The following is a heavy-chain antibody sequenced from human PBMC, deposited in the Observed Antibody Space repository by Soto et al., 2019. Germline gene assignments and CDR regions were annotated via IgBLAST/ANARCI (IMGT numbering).Heavy chain of an antibody. J-gene: IGHJ4*02. CDR1: GYTFTSYG. CDR3: ARGDYYDSSGFDY. D-gene: IGHD3-22*01. Sequence: VSVKVSCKASGYTFTSYGISWVRQAPGQGLEWMGWISAYNGNTNYAQKLQGRVTMTTDTSTSTVYLEMRSLRSDDTAVYYCARGDYYDSSGFDYWGQGTLVTVSS. CDR2: ISAYNGNT. V-gene: IGHV1-18*01.